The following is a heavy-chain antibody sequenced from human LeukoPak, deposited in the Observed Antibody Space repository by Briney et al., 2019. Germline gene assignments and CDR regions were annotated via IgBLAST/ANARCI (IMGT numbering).Heavy chain of an antibody. CDR2: IYHSGST. CDR3: ARTKEYNWNYRYYFDY. V-gene: IGHV4-30-2*01. Sequence: SETLSLTCTVSGGSISSGGYYWSWIRQPPGKGLEWIGYIYHSGSTYYNPSLKSRVTISVDTSKNQFSLKLSSVTAADTAVYYCARTKEYNWNYRYYFDYWGQGALVTVSS. J-gene: IGHJ4*02. D-gene: IGHD1-7*01. CDR1: GGSISSGGYY.